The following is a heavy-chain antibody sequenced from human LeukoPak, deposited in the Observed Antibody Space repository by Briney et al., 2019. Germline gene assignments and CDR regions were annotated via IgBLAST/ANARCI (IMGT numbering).Heavy chain of an antibody. J-gene: IGHJ6*02. CDR1: GFTFSSYS. V-gene: IGHV3-48*04. D-gene: IGHD1-26*01. CDR3: ARVMVGARAGDV. Sequence: GGSLRLSCAASGFTFSSYSMNRVRQAPGKGLEWVSYISSSGSTTYYADAVKGRFTISRDNAKNSLYLQMNSLRVEDTAVYYCARVMVGARAGDVWGQGITVTVSS. CDR2: ISSSGSTT.